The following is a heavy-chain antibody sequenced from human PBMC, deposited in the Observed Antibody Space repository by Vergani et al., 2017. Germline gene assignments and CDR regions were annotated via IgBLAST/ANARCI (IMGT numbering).Heavy chain of an antibody. V-gene: IGHV3-11*04. D-gene: IGHD1-1*01. CDR3: AKNPGISTTRHYYAMDV. CDR1: GFKFSDHY. CDR2: ISPGASTV. J-gene: IGHJ6*02. Sequence: LEESGGGSVKPGGSLGLSCAASGFKFSDHYMSWIRQAPGKGLEWVSHISPGASTVSYTDSVTGRFTVPRDNDNNSLTLDMTTLRVEDTAVYYCAKNPGISTTRHYYAMDVWGQGTTVTVSS.